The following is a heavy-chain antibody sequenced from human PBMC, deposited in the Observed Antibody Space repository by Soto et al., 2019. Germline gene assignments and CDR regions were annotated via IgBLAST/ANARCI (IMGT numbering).Heavy chain of an antibody. Sequence: QVQLQESGPGLVKPSQTLSLTCSVSGDSVTRGNYYWSWIRQHPGRGLEWIGHIYHGGNTYYTPSFTGPLTISIDTSKNQFSLRLNSVTAADTAVYYCARDRGGKFFKESGIDVWGRGTTVTVSS. CDR1: GDSVTRGNYY. V-gene: IGHV4-31*01. CDR3: ARDRGGKFFKESGIDV. J-gene: IGHJ6*02. CDR2: IYHGGNT.